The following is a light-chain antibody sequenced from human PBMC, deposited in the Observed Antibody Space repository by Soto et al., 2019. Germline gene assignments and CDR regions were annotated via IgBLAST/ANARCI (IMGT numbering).Light chain of an antibody. Sequence: EIVLTQSPGTLSLAPGERVTLSCRAIQSVSSAYLAWYQQKRGQAPRLLIYGASNRATGIPDRFSGSGSGTDFTLTISRLEPEDFAVYYCQQYGSSPPSVTFGQGTRLEI. CDR3: QQYGSSPPSVT. J-gene: IGKJ5*01. CDR2: GAS. CDR1: QSVSSAY. V-gene: IGKV3-20*01.